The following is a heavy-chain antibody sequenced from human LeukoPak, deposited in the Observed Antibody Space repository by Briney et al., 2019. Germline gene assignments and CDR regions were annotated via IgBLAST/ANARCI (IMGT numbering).Heavy chain of an antibody. CDR3: ARGRITIFGVADMGGFDY. Sequence: GGSLRLSCAASGFTFSDYYMSWIRQAPGKGLEWVSVIYGGGSTSYADSVKGRFTISRDNSRSTLYLQMNSLRAEDTAVYYCARGRITIFGVADMGGFDYWGQGSLVTVSS. V-gene: IGHV3-53*01. D-gene: IGHD3-3*01. CDR2: IYGGGST. J-gene: IGHJ4*02. CDR1: GFTFSDYY.